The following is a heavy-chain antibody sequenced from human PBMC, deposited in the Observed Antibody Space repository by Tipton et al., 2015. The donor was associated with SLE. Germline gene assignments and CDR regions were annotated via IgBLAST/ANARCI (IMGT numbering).Heavy chain of an antibody. CDR3: ARGLFHSRYYYYMDV. V-gene: IGHV4-30-2*01. D-gene: IGHD2/OR15-2a*01. CDR2: IYHSGST. CDR1: GGSISSGGYS. Sequence: TLSLTCAVSGGSISSGGYSWSWIRQPPGKGLEWIGYIYHSGSTYYNPSLKSRVTISVDRSKNQFSLKLRSVTAADTAVYYCARGLFHSRYYYYMDVWGKGTTVTASS. J-gene: IGHJ6*03.